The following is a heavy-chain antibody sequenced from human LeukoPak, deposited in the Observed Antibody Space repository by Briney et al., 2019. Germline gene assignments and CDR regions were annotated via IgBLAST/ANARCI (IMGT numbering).Heavy chain of an antibody. Sequence: IPSETLSLTCTVSGYSISSGYYWGWIRQPPGKGLEWIGSIYHSGSTYYNPSLKSRVTISVDTSKNQFSLKLSSVTAADTAVYYCARWDDYGDYYAFDIWGQGTMVTVSS. CDR1: GYSISSGYY. J-gene: IGHJ3*02. CDR3: ARWDDYGDYYAFDI. CDR2: IYHSGST. D-gene: IGHD4-17*01. V-gene: IGHV4-38-2*02.